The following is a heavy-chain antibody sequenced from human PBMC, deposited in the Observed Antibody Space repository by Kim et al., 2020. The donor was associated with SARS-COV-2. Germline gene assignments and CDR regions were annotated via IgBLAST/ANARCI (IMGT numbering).Heavy chain of an antibody. V-gene: IGHV3-72*01. Sequence: GGSLRLSCVASGFTFSDYFMDWVRQAPGKGLEWLGRSRNKANSYATEYAASVKGRFTISRDDSENSLYLQMNSLKTEDTAVYYCARDEIGSYKYWDQGTLVTVSS. J-gene: IGHJ4*02. D-gene: IGHD1-26*01. CDR2: SRNKANSYAT. CDR1: GFTFSDYF. CDR3: ARDEIGSYKY.